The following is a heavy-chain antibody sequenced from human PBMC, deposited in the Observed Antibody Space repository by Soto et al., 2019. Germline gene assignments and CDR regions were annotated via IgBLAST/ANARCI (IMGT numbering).Heavy chain of an antibody. D-gene: IGHD2-2*01. Sequence: QVQLVESGGGVVQPGRSLRLSCAASGFTFSSYGMHWVRQAPGKGLEWVAVIWYDGSNKYYADSVKGRFTISRDNSKNTLYLQINSLRAEDTAVYYCARGGYCSSTSCYGPYYGMDVWGQGTTVTVSS. J-gene: IGHJ6*02. CDR2: IWYDGSNK. CDR1: GFTFSSYG. CDR3: ARGGYCSSTSCYGPYYGMDV. V-gene: IGHV3-33*01.